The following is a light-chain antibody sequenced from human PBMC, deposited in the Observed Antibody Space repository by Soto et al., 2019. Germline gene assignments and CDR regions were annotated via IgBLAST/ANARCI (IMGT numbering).Light chain of an antibody. V-gene: IGLV2-8*01. Sequence: QSVLTQPPSASGSPEQSVTISCTGTSSDVGGYNYVSWYQQHPGKAPKLMIYEVSKRPSGVPDRFSGSKSGNTASLTVSGLQAEDEADYYCSSYAGSNNLGVFGGGTQLTVL. CDR3: SSYAGSNNLGV. CDR2: EVS. J-gene: IGLJ2*01. CDR1: SSDVGGYNY.